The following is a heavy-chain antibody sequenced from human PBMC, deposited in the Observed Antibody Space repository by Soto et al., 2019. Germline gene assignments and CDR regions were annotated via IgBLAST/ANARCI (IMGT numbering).Heavy chain of an antibody. Sequence: SVKVSCKASGGTFSSYAISWVRQAPGQGLEWMGGIIPIFGTANYAQKFQGRVTITADESTSTAYMELSSPRSEDTAVYYCASKLPGIAVAGTLYYYYGMDVWGQGTTVTVSS. J-gene: IGHJ6*02. CDR3: ASKLPGIAVAGTLYYYYGMDV. CDR1: GGTFSSYA. V-gene: IGHV1-69*13. D-gene: IGHD6-19*01. CDR2: IIPIFGTA.